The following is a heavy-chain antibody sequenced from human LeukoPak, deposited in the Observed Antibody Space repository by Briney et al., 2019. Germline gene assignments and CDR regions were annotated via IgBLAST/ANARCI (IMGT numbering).Heavy chain of an antibody. CDR3: ARDSGGWPDYYYYMDV. V-gene: IGHV4-4*07. CDR1: GGSISSYY. J-gene: IGHJ6*03. CDR2: IYTSGST. D-gene: IGHD6-19*01. Sequence: SETLSLTCTVSGGSISSYYWSWIRQPAGKGLEWIGRIYTSGSTNYNPSLKSRVTMSVDTSKNQFSLKLSSVTAADTAVYYCARDSGGWPDYYYYMDVWGKGTTVTISS.